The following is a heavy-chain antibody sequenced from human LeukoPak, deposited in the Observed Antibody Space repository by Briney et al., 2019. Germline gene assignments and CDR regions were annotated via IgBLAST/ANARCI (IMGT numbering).Heavy chain of an antibody. CDR2: IKQDGSEK. CDR3: ARAIGGGLFWGIAVAGTDAFDI. D-gene: IGHD6-19*01. Sequence: GGSLRLSCAASGFTFSSYWMSWVRQAPGKGLEWVANIKQDGSEKYYVDSVKGRFTISRDNAKNSLYLQMNSLRAEDTAVYYCARAIGGGLFWGIAVAGTDAFDIWGQGTMVTVSS. J-gene: IGHJ3*02. V-gene: IGHV3-7*01. CDR1: GFTFSSYW.